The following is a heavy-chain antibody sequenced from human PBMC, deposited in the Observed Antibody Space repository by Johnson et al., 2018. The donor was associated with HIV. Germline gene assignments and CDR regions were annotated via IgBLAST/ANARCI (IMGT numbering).Heavy chain of an antibody. D-gene: IGHD5-12*01. CDR3: AKPNSGYALGLGAFDI. J-gene: IGHJ3*02. V-gene: IGHV3-30*18. CDR1: GFTFSSYG. CDR2: ISYDGSNK. Sequence: QVQLVESGGGVVQPGRSLRLSCAASGFTFSSYGMHWVRQAPGKGLEWVAVISYDGSNKYYADSVKGRFTISRDNSKNTVFLQMDSLRAEDTAMYYCAKPNSGYALGLGAFDIWGQGTMVTVSS.